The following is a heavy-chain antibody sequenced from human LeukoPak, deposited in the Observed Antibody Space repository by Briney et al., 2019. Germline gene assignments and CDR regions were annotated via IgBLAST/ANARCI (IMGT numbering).Heavy chain of an antibody. Sequence: GGSLRLSCAASGFTVSSNYMSWVRQAPGRGLEWVSVIYSGGSTYYADSVKGRFTISRDNSKNTLYLQMNSLRAEDTAVYYCASSEGPNYYYYYYGMDVWGQGTTVTVSS. CDR3: ASSEGPNYYYYYYGMDV. V-gene: IGHV3-53*01. CDR1: GFTVSSNY. J-gene: IGHJ6*02. D-gene: IGHD1-1*01. CDR2: IYSGGST.